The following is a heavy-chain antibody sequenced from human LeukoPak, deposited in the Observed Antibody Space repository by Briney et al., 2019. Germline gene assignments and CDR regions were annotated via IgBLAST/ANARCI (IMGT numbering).Heavy chain of an antibody. CDR1: GFTVSSNY. CDR2: ISWNSGSI. V-gene: IGHV3-74*01. Sequence: GGSLRLSCAASGFTVSSNYMSWVRQAPGKGLEWVSGISWNSGSIGYADSMKGRFTISRDNAKNTLYLQMNSLRAEDTAVYYCARDYYDSSGYIPGYWGQGTLVTVSS. CDR3: ARDYYDSSGYIPGY. J-gene: IGHJ4*02. D-gene: IGHD3-22*01.